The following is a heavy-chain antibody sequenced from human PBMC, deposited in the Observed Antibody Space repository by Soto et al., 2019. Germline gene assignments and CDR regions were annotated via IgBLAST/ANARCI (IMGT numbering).Heavy chain of an antibody. V-gene: IGHV3-23*01. Sequence: EVQLLESGGGLVQPGGSLRLSCAASGFTFSSYAMSWVRQAPGKGLEWVPAISGSGGSTYYADSVKGRFTISRDNSKNTLYLQMNSLRAEDTAVYYCAKVTGYCSGGSCSPLDYWGQGTLVTVSS. CDR2: ISGSGGST. CDR3: AKVTGYCSGGSCSPLDY. J-gene: IGHJ4*02. CDR1: GFTFSSYA. D-gene: IGHD2-15*01.